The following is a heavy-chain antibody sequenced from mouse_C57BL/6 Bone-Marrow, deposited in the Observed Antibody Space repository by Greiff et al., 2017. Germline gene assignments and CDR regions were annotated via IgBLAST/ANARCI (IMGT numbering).Heavy chain of an antibody. V-gene: IGHV1-69*01. CDR3: ARGVYCDY. CDR2: IDPSDSYT. Sequence: QVQLQQPGAELVMPGASVKLSCKASGYTFTSYWMHWVKQRPGQGLEWIGEIDPSDSYTNYNQKFKGKSTLTVDKSSSTAYLQLSSLTSEDSAVYDCARGVYCDYGGQGTTLTVSS. CDR1: GYTFTSYW. J-gene: IGHJ2*01.